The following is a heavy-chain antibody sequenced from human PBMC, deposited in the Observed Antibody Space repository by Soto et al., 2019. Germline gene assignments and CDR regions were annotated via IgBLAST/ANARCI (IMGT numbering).Heavy chain of an antibody. D-gene: IGHD4-17*01. J-gene: IGHJ3*01. Sequence: QVQLEESGPGQVKPSQTLSLTCTVSGASISSGDYYWSWIRQPPGKGLEWIGYSYYIGSAYYNLFVKSRVTISLDKSRKHFSLRMSAVTAADTAVYYCARYHDDGNYDSPRLNAFDVLGQGTMVTVSS. CDR3: ARYHDDGNYDSPRLNAFDV. V-gene: IGHV4-30-4*01. CDR1: GASISSGDYY. CDR2: SYYIGSA.